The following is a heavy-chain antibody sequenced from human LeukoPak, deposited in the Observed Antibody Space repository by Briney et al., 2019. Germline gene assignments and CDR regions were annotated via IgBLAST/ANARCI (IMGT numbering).Heavy chain of an antibody. D-gene: IGHD6-19*01. V-gene: IGHV3-23*01. CDR3: AKVPLSAGGWYEY. CDR1: GFTFSSYA. CDR2: ISGSGGST. J-gene: IGHJ4*02. Sequence: GGSLRLSCAASGFTFSSYAMSWVRQAPGKGQEWVSAISGSGGSTYYADSVKGRFTISRDNSKNTLYLQMNSLRAEDTAFYYCAKVPLSAGGWYEYWGQGTLVTVSS.